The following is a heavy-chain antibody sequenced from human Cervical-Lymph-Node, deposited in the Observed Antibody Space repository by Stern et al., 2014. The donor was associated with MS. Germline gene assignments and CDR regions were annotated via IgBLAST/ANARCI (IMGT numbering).Heavy chain of an antibody. Sequence: VQLVESGAEVKKPGSSVKGSCKASGGTFSNYAISWVRQAPGKGLEWMGGIIPIFGTANYAQKFQGRVTITADESTSTAYMELSSLRSEDTALYYCARGWSYDILTAYSYWGQGTLVTVSS. J-gene: IGHJ4*02. CDR3: ARGWSYDILTAYSY. V-gene: IGHV1-69*01. CDR2: IIPIFGTA. CDR1: GGTFSNYA. D-gene: IGHD3-9*01.